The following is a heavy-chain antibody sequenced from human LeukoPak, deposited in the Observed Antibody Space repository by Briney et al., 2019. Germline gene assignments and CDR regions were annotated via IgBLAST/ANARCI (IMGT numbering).Heavy chain of an antibody. J-gene: IGHJ4*02. D-gene: IGHD3-22*01. Sequence: GGSLRLSCTASGFTFAIYWMTWVRQAPGKGLEWVANIKHDGSEKYYVDSVKGRFPISRDNAKNSLYLQMSSLRAEDTAVYYCARGRFYYDSPEWGQGTLVTVSS. CDR1: GFTFAIYW. CDR2: IKHDGSEK. CDR3: ARGRFYYDSPE. V-gene: IGHV3-7*01.